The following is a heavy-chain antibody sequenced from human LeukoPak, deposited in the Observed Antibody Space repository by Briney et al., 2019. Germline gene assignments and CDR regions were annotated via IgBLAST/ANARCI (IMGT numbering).Heavy chain of an antibody. CDR2: ISYSSSLT. CDR1: GFTFSSYG. J-gene: IGHJ6*02. V-gene: IGHV3-48*02. D-gene: IGHD3-10*01. Sequence: GGSLRLSCAASGFTFSSYGMHWVRQAPGKGLEWVSYISYSSSLTDYADSVKGRFTISRDNAKNSLSLQLNSLRDEDTAVYFCAKVIRGGYGMDVWGQGTTVTVSS. CDR3: AKVIRGGYGMDV.